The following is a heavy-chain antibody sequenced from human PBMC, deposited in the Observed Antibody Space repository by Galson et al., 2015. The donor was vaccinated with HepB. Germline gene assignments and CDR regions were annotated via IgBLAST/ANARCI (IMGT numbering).Heavy chain of an antibody. D-gene: IGHD3-3*01. V-gene: IGHV3-7*03. CDR1: GFVFSSHR. CDR2: IKHDGSER. Sequence: SLRLSCAASGFVFSSHRMGWVRQAPGKGLEWVANIKHDGSERYYQDSVKGRFTISRDNPKKSLYLQMNSLRGDDTAVYYCVRDYDRVGFDNWGQGTLVTVSS. CDR3: VRDYDRVGFDN. J-gene: IGHJ4*02.